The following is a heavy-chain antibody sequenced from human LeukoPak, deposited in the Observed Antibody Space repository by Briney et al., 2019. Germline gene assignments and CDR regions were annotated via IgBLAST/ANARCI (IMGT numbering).Heavy chain of an antibody. CDR3: ARGLDSGFYQYKGFAP. CDR2: IYTRGNT. V-gene: IGHV4-4*07. CDR1: GGSINTFY. D-gene: IGHD3-22*01. Sequence: PSETLSLTCTVSGGSINTFYWSWIRQPGGKGLDWIGRIYTRGNTNYNPSLKSRVTMSVDTSKNQFSLKLNSVTAADTAVYYCARGLDSGFYQYKGFAPWGQGTLVTVSS. J-gene: IGHJ5*02.